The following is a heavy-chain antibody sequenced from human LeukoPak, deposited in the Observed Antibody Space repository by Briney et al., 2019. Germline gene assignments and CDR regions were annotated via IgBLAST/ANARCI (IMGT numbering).Heavy chain of an antibody. CDR1: GFTFSNAW. CDR2: ITASGGT. V-gene: IGHV3-23*01. J-gene: IGHJ4*02. CDR3: AKRGRYYFDQ. Sequence: GGSLTLSCAASGFTFSNAWMSWVRQAPGKGLEWVSTITASGGTYYADSLKGRFTISRDTSKNTLYLQTNSLRAEDTAVYYCAKRGRYYFDQWGQGTLVTVSS.